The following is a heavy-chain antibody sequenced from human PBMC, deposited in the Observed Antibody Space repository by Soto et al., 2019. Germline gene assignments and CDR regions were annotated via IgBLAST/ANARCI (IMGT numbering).Heavy chain of an antibody. CDR1: GFSLSTSGVG. Sequence: GSGPTLVNPTQTLTLTCTFSGFSLSTSGVGVGWIRQPPGKALEWLALIYWDDDKRYRPSLKGRLTITKDTSKNQVVLTMTNMDPVDTATYYCAHRRRCSGDSCYGFDPWGQGTLVTVS. D-gene: IGHD2-15*01. V-gene: IGHV2-5*02. J-gene: IGHJ5*02. CDR3: AHRRRCSGDSCYGFDP. CDR2: IYWDDDK.